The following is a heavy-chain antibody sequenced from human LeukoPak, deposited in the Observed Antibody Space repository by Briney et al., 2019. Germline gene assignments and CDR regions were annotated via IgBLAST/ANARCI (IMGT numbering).Heavy chain of an antibody. Sequence: SETLSLTCGVHGGSFSGYSWTWIRQPPGKGLEWIGEIHHSGSTNYTPSLKSRLTLSVDTSKNQFSLNLRSVTAADTAIYFCARQVGQLWLDYWGQGTLVTVSS. V-gene: IGHV4-34*01. J-gene: IGHJ4*02. CDR2: IHHSGST. CDR1: GGSFSGYS. D-gene: IGHD5-18*01. CDR3: ARQVGQLWLDY.